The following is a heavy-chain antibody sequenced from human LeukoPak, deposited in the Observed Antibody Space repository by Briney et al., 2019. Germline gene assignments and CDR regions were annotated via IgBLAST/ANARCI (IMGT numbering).Heavy chain of an antibody. D-gene: IGHD2-21*01. J-gene: IGHJ3*02. V-gene: IGHV3-30-3*01. CDR3: ARERQDTILHSGAFDI. Sequence: GRPQRLSCAASGFTFSTYFMHWVRQAPGKGLEWVADIASDGSHTFYVESVKGRFTISRDNSKNTLYLQMNSLRAEDTAVYFCARERQDTILHSGAFDIWGQGTVVTVSS. CDR1: GFTFSTYF. CDR2: IASDGSHT.